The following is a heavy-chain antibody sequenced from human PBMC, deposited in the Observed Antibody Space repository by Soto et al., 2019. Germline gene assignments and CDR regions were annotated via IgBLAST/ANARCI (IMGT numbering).Heavy chain of an antibody. J-gene: IGHJ4*02. Sequence: EVHLVESGGGLVQPGGSLRLSCAASGFTFSSYSLNWVRQAPGKGLEWVSYITSSGTTVYYADSVRGRFTISRDNAKNSLYLQTNSLIDDDTAVYYWARGSSNWAYYFDFWGQGTLVTVSS. V-gene: IGHV3-48*02. D-gene: IGHD6-13*01. CDR1: GFTFSSYS. CDR2: ITSSGTTV. CDR3: ARGSSNWAYYFDF.